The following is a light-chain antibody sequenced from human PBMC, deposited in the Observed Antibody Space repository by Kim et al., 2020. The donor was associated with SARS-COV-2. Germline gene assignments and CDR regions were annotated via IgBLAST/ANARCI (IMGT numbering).Light chain of an antibody. Sequence: ASIGDRVTITCRTSQAIISYLNWYQQKPGRAPKILINAASNLQSGVPSRFSGSGSGTEFSLTISNLQPEDFATYYCQQAYSTPFTFGPGTKVDIK. CDR3: QQAYSTPFT. J-gene: IGKJ3*01. CDR1: QAIISY. V-gene: IGKV1-39*01. CDR2: AAS.